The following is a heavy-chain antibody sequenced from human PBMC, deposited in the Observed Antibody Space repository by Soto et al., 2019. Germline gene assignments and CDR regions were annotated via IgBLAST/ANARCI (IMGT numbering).Heavy chain of an antibody. J-gene: IGHJ4*02. D-gene: IGHD2-2*01. CDR2: ISSDGSST. CDR3: AARSCSSTTCFHFDY. V-gene: IGHV3-64*01. Sequence: GGSLRLSCAASGFYFSNYAMHWVRQAPGKGLEYVSAISSDGSSTYYANSVKARFTISRDNSKNTLYLQMGSLRAEDMGVYYCAARSCSSTTCFHFDYWGQGTPVTVSS. CDR1: GFYFSNYA.